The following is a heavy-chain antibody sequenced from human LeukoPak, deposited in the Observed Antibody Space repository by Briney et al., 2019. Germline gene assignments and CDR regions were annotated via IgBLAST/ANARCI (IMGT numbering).Heavy chain of an antibody. CDR1: GFTFSSYG. V-gene: IGHV3-30*02. CDR3: AASTVDILTGYYRTGMDY. CDR2: IRHDGSNK. Sequence: RGSLRLSCAASGFTFSSYGMHWVRQAPGKGLEWVAFIRHDGSNKYYADSVKGRFTISRDNSKNTLYLQMNSLRAEDTAVYYCAASTVDILTGYYRTGMDYWGQGTLVTVSS. J-gene: IGHJ4*02. D-gene: IGHD3-9*01.